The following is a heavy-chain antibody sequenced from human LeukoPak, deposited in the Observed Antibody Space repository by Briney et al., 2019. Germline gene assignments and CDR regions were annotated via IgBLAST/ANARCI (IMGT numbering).Heavy chain of an antibody. Sequence: PGGSLRLSCAASGFTFSSYAMSWVRQGPGKGLEWVSAISGSGGSTYYADSVKGRFTISRDNSKNTLYLQLNSLRAEDTAVYYCAREISADNYDYVWGSYRYFDYWGQGTLVTVSS. D-gene: IGHD3-16*02. V-gene: IGHV3-23*01. CDR3: AREISADNYDYVWGSYRYFDY. J-gene: IGHJ4*02. CDR1: GFTFSSYA. CDR2: ISGSGGST.